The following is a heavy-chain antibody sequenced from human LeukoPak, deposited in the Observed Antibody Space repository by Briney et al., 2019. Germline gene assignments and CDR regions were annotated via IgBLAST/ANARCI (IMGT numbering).Heavy chain of an antibody. V-gene: IGHV3-23*01. CDR3: AKEVWRRTVTTPLDY. D-gene: IGHD4-17*01. CDR1: GFTFSSYA. CDR2: ISGSGGST. Sequence: GGSLRLSCAASGFTFSSYAMSWVRQAPGKGLEWVSAISGSGGSTYYADSVKGRFTISRDNSKNTLYLQMNSLRAEDTAAYYCAKEVWRRTVTTPLDYWGQGTLVTVSS. J-gene: IGHJ4*02.